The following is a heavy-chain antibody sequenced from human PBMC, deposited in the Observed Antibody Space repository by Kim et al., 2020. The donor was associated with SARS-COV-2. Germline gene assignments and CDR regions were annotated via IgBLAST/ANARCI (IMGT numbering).Heavy chain of an antibody. V-gene: IGHV3-33*06. CDR3: AKVIGEWFDP. D-gene: IGHD3-10*01. CDR1: GFTFSSYG. CDR2: IWYDGSNK. J-gene: IGHJ5*02. Sequence: GGSLRLSCAASGFTFSSYGMHWVRQAPCKGLEWVAGIWYDGSNKYYAASVKGRFTISRDNSKTTLYLQMNSLRDEDTAVYYCAKVIGEWFDPWGQGTLVTVSS.